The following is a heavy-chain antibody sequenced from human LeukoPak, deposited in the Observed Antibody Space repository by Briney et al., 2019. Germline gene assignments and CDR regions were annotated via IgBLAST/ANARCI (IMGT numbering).Heavy chain of an antibody. D-gene: IGHD3-22*01. CDR1: GFTFSSYA. CDR2: ISGSGGSI. V-gene: IGHV3-23*01. J-gene: IGHJ4*02. CDR3: AKDGPPYYYDSSGYYVIY. Sequence: GGSLRLSCAASGFTFSSYAMSWVRQAPGKGLEWVSAISGSGGSIYYADSVKGRFTISRDNSKNTLYLQMNSLRAEDTAVYYCAKDGPPYYYDSSGYYVIYWGQGTLVTVSS.